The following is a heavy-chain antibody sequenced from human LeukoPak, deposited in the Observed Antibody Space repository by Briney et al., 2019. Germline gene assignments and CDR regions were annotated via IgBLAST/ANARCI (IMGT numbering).Heavy chain of an antibody. V-gene: IGHV1-46*01. CDR1: GYTFTSYY. J-gene: IGHJ4*02. Sequence: ASVKVSCKASGYTFTSYYMHWVRQAPGQGLEWMGIINPSGGSTSYAQKFQGRVTMTRDMSTSTVYMELSSLRSEDTAVYYCARDPTEQWLGRPFDYWGQGTLVTVSS. D-gene: IGHD6-19*01. CDR3: ARDPTEQWLGRPFDY. CDR2: INPSGGST.